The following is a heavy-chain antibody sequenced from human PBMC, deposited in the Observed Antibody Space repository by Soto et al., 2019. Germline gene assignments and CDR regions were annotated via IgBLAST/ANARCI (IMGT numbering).Heavy chain of an antibody. V-gene: IGHV2-5*02. CDR1: GFSLSTSGVG. J-gene: IGHJ4*02. Sequence: QITLKESGPTLVKPTQTLTLTCTFSGFSLSTSGVGVGWIRQPPGKALEWLALIYWDDDKRYSPSLKSRLTITQDTSKNQVVLTMTNMDPVDTATYYCAHRRNSYGDRRSFDYWGQGTLVTVSS. CDR3: AHRRNSYGDRRSFDY. D-gene: IGHD5-18*01. CDR2: IYWDDDK.